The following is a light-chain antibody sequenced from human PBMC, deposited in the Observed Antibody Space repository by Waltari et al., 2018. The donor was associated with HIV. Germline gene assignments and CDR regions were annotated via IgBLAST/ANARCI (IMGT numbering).Light chain of an antibody. Sequence: EIVLTQSPATLSWSPGERATLSCRASQSVSNYLAWYQQKPGQAPRLLIYYASKRATGIPARFSGSGSGTDFTLTITSLEPEDFAVYYCQQRSNWPPYTFGQGTKLEIK. CDR1: QSVSNY. J-gene: IGKJ2*01. CDR2: YAS. V-gene: IGKV3-11*01. CDR3: QQRSNWPPYT.